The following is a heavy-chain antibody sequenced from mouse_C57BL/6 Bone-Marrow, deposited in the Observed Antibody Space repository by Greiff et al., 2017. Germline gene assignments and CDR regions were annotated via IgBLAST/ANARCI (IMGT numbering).Heavy chain of an antibody. CDR3: ASFDGNYFDF. CDR1: GFNIKDDY. J-gene: IGHJ2*01. CDR2: IDPEIGDT. Sequence: VQLQQSGAELVRPGASVKLSCTASGFNIKDDYIHWVKQRPEQGLEWIGWIDPEIGDTEYASKFQGKATITSDTSSNTAYLQLSSLTAEDTAVYYCASFDGNYFDFGGQGTPLTVAS. D-gene: IGHD2-3*01. V-gene: IGHV14-4*01.